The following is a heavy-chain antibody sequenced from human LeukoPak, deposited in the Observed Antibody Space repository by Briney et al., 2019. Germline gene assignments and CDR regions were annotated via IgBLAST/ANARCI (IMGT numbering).Heavy chain of an antibody. Sequence: PGGSLRLSCAASGFTFINYGMHWVRQAPGKGLEWVAFIQYSGNNKYYADSVKGRFTISRDNSKNTLYLQMNSLRAEDTALYYCAKDMSYDILTGPPYAFDIWGQGTMVTVSS. V-gene: IGHV3-30*02. D-gene: IGHD3-9*01. J-gene: IGHJ3*02. CDR3: AKDMSYDILTGPPYAFDI. CDR1: GFTFINYG. CDR2: IQYSGNNK.